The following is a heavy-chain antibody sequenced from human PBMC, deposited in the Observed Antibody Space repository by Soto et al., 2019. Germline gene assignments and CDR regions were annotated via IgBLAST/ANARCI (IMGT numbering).Heavy chain of an antibody. J-gene: IGHJ6*02. CDR2: IYWNDDK. V-gene: IGHV2-5*01. D-gene: IGHD5-12*01. Sequence: SGPTLVNPTQTLTLTCTFSGFSLSTSGVGVGWNRQPPGKALEWLSLIYWNDDKRYSPSLKSRLTITKDTSKNQVVLTMTNIDPVYSATYYCAHRSPRYVYYYGMDVWGQGTTVTVSS. CDR1: GFSLSTSGVG. CDR3: AHRSPRYVYYYGMDV.